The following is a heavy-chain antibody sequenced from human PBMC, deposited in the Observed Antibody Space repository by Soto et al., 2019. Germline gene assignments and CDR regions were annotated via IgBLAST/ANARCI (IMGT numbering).Heavy chain of an antibody. CDR2: IYPSGSST. CDR1: GYIFTNYY. J-gene: IGHJ4*02. Sequence: ASVKVSCKASGYIFTNYYIHWVRQAPGQGLEWMGLIYPSGSSTSYTQKFQGRVTITKDTSTNTAYMELRSLTSDDTGVYYCARDLLRETWQTNYLDFWGQGTPVTVSS. D-gene: IGHD2-15*01. CDR3: ARDLLRETWQTNYLDF. V-gene: IGHV1-46*01.